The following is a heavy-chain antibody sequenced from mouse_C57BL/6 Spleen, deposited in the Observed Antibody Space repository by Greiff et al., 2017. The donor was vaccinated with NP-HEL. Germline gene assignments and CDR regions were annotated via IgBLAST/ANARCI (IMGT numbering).Heavy chain of an antibody. CDR3: ARPYYGNYRGYFDV. V-gene: IGHV1-55*01. CDR1: GYTFTSYW. Sequence: VQLQQPGAELVKPGASVKMSCKASGYTFTSYWITWVKQRPGQGLEWIGDIYPGSGSTNYNEKFKSKATLTVDTSSSTAYMELRSLTSEDSAVYFCARPYYGNYRGYFDVWGTGTTVTVSS. D-gene: IGHD2-10*01. J-gene: IGHJ1*03. CDR2: IYPGSGST.